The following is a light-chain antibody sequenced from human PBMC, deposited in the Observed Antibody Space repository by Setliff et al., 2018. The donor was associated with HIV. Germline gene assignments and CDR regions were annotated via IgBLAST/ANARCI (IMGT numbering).Light chain of an antibody. CDR2: LNSDGSH. J-gene: IGLJ2*01. CDR3: QTWGTGIQV. Sequence: QLVLAQSPSASASLGASVKLTCTLSSGHSNYAIAWHQQQPEKGPRYLMKLNSDGSHNKGDGIPDRFSGSSSGAERYLTISSLQSEDEADYYCQTWGTGIQVFGRGTKVTVL. V-gene: IGLV4-69*01. CDR1: SGHSNYA.